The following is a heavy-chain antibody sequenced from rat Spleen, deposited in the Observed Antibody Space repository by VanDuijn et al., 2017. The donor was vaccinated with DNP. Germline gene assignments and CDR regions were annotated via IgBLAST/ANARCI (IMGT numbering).Heavy chain of an antibody. CDR3: TTERTFGFYYDGSSPNWFAY. Sequence: EVQLVESGGGLVQPGRSLKLSCAASGFTFSNYDMAWVRQAPKKGLEWVATISYDGRTTYYRDSVKGRFTISRDNAKSTLYLQMDSLRSEDTATYYCTTERTFGFYYDGSSPNWFAYWGQGTLVTVSS. V-gene: IGHV5-7*01. CDR1: GFTFSNYD. CDR2: ISYDGRTT. J-gene: IGHJ3*01. D-gene: IGHD1-12*03.